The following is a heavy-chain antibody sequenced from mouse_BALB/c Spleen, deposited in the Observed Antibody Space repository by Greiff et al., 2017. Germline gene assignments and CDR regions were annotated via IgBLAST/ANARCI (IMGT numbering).Heavy chain of an antibody. CDR3: TRDGEHRYYAMDY. CDR2: ISSGGSYT. V-gene: IGHV5-6-4*01. J-gene: IGHJ4*01. Sequence: DVMLVESGGGLVKPGGSLKLSCAASGFTFSSYTMSWVRQTPEKRLEWVATISSGGSYTYYPDSVKGRFTISRDNAKNTLYLQMSSLKSEDTAMYYCTRDGEHRYYAMDYWGQGTSVTVSS. CDR1: GFTFSSYT.